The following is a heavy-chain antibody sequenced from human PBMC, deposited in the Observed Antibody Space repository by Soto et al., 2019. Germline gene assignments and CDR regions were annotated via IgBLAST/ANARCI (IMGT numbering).Heavy chain of an antibody. CDR2: INAGNGNT. J-gene: IGHJ5*02. V-gene: IGHV1-3*05. CDR1: GYTFTSYA. CDR3: ARDPWIYLSGWFDP. Sequence: QVQLVQSGAEEKKPGASVKVSCKASGYTFTSYAMHWVRQAAGQRLEWMGWINAGNGNTKYSQKFQGRVTITRDTSASTAYMELSSLRSEDTAVDYCARDPWIYLSGWFDPWGQGTLVTVSS. D-gene: IGHD5-12*01.